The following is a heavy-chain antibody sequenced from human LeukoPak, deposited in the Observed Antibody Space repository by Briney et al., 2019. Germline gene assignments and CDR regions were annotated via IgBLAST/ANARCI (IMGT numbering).Heavy chain of an antibody. V-gene: IGHV4-4*02. CDR2: IYHSGST. CDR1: GASISSGNW. CDR3: ARVGRNSQRGRYYDSSGYYGMDV. Sequence: SETLSLTCAVSGASISSGNWWSWVRQPPGKGLEWIGEIYHSGSTNYNPSLKSRVTISVDKSKNQFSLKLSSVTAADTAVYYCARVGRNSQRGRYYDSSGYYGMDVWGQGTTVTVSS. D-gene: IGHD3-22*01. J-gene: IGHJ6*02.